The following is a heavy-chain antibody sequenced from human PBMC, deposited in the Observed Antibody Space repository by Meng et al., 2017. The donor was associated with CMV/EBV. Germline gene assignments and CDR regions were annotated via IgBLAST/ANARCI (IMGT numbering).Heavy chain of an antibody. J-gene: IGHJ6*02. CDR3: ARAVAYYDFWSGYPWGMDV. CDR2: IYYSGST. D-gene: IGHD3-3*01. Sequence: GSLRLSCTVSGGSVSSGSYYWSWIRQPPGKGLKWIGYIYYSGSTNYNPSLKSRVTISVDTSKNQFSLKLSSVTAADTAVYYCARAVAYYDFWSGYPWGMDVWGQGTTVTAP. V-gene: IGHV4-61*01. CDR1: GGSVSSGSYY.